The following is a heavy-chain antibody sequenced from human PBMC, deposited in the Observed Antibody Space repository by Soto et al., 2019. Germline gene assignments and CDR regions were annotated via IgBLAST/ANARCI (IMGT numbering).Heavy chain of an antibody. CDR2: FSSTTNYI. J-gene: IGHJ4*02. V-gene: IGHV3-21*01. Sequence: GGSLRLSCAASGFTFSRYSMNWGRQAPGKGLEWVSSFSSTTNYIYYADSMKGRFTVSRDNAKNSVYLDMNSLSAEDTAVYYCARESEDLTSNFDYWGQGTLVTVSS. CDR3: ARESEDLTSNFDY. CDR1: GFTFSRYS.